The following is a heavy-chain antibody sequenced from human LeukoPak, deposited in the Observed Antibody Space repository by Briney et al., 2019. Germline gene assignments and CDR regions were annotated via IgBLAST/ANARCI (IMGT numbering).Heavy chain of an antibody. J-gene: IGHJ4*02. D-gene: IGHD2-15*01. Sequence: GASVRVSCAASGCTFDNYAMSWVRQAPGKGLEWISGINPNVGRAGYADSVKGRFTITRDNAKNSLYLQMNSLRAEDTALYYCARDGGYCSGGRCYRYVDYWGQGTLGTVSS. CDR1: GCTFDNYA. CDR2: INPNVGRA. CDR3: ARDGGYCSGGRCYRYVDY. V-gene: IGHV3-20*04.